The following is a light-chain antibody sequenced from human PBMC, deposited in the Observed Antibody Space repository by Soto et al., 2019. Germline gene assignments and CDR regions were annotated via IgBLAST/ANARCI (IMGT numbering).Light chain of an antibody. CDR3: SSFAGSDNVV. V-gene: IGLV2-8*01. CDR2: EVN. Sequence: QSALTQPPSASGSPGQSVTISCTGTSSDVGGYFSVSWFQQHPGKAPKLMIYEVNKRPSGVPGRFSGSKSGNTASLTVSGLQTEDEADYYCSSFAGSDNVVFGGGTKLTV. J-gene: IGLJ2*01. CDR1: SSDVGGYFS.